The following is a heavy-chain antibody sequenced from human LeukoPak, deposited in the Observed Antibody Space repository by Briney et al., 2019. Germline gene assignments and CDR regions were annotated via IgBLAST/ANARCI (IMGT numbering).Heavy chain of an antibody. V-gene: IGHV3-21*01. CDR3: VSEAWSVIPAYTQMVYATDY. Sequence: GGSLRLSCAASGFTFSSYSMNWVRQAPGKGLEWVSSISISSDYMYYADAVKGRFTISRDNAKNSLYLQMNSLTAEDTAVYYCVSEAWSVIPAYTQMVYATDYWGQGTLVTVSS. J-gene: IGHJ4*02. D-gene: IGHD2-8*01. CDR2: ISISSDYM. CDR1: GFTFSSYS.